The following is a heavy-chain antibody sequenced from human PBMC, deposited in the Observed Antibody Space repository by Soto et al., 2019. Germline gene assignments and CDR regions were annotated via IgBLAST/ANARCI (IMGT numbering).Heavy chain of an antibody. Sequence: QVQLQESGPGLVKPSETLSLTCTVSGGSISSYYWSWIRQPPGKGREWIGDIYYRGSTNYNPSLKSRSTISEDPAENQFSLKLSSVTAADTAVFYCARERGYCSGGNCYRGYYYGMDVWGQGTTVNVSS. CDR2: IYYRGST. J-gene: IGHJ6*02. CDR3: ARERGYCSGGNCYRGYYYGMDV. CDR1: GGSISSYY. V-gene: IGHV4-59*01. D-gene: IGHD2-15*01.